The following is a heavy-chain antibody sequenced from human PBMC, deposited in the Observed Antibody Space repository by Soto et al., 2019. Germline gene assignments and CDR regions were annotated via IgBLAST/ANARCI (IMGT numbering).Heavy chain of an antibody. J-gene: IGHJ3*02. CDR2: ISWNSGSI. CDR3: AIYIRAVAAADAFDI. Sequence: SLRLSCAASGFTFSSYWMSWVRQAPGKGLEWVSGISWNSGSIGYADSVKGRFTISRDNAKNSLYLQMNSLRAEDTALYYCAIYIRAVAAADAFDIWGKGSMVPVSS. CDR1: GFTFSSYW. D-gene: IGHD6-19*01. V-gene: IGHV3-9*01.